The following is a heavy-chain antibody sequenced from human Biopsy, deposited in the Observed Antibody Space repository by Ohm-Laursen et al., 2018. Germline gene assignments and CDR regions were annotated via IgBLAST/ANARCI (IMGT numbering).Heavy chain of an antibody. J-gene: IGHJ4*02. CDR3: ARDDAVTVIRGLYY. CDR2: IYYSGTT. V-gene: IGHV4-59*01. D-gene: IGHD2-21*02. CDR1: GKTFSDYY. Sequence: GTLSLTCEVYGKTFSDYYWSWIRQPPGKGLEWIGYIYYSGTTDHSPSLKSRVTISIDKSKNQFFLKLSSVTAEDTAVYYCARDDAVTVIRGLYYWGQGALVTVSS.